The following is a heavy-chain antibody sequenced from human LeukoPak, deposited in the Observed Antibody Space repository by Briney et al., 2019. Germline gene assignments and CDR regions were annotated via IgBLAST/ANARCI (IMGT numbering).Heavy chain of an antibody. Sequence: PSETLSLTCAVYGGSFSGYYWSWIRQPPGKGLEWIGEINHNGSTNYNPSLKSRVTISVDTSKNQFSLKLSSVTAADTAVYYCARDRLLWFGGSYYYGMDVWGKGTTVTVSS. J-gene: IGHJ6*04. CDR2: INHNGST. V-gene: IGHV4-34*01. CDR1: GGSFSGYY. D-gene: IGHD3-10*01. CDR3: ARDRLLWFGGSYYYGMDV.